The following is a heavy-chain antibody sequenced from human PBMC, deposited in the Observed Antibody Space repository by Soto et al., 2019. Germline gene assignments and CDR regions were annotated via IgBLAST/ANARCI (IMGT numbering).Heavy chain of an antibody. CDR3: AENRGSGSDPIWAVAV. Sequence: EVQLLDSGGGLVQPGGSLRLSCAASGFMFSCCAMSWVRQAPGKGLEWVSTIHGDGDYSHYTDSVEGRFTISRENSRKALYRQMNSLRGDVTAVYYCAENRGSGSDPIWAVAVWGRGTGVTVSS. D-gene: IGHD1-26*01. J-gene: IGHJ2*01. V-gene: IGHV3-23*01. CDR2: IHGDGDYS. CDR1: GFMFSCCA.